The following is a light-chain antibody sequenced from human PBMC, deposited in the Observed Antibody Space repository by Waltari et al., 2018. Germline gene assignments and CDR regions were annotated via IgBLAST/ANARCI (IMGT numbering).Light chain of an antibody. V-gene: IGLV2-23*02. CDR2: EVT. J-gene: IGLJ3*02. CDR1: SSDIGSYDL. CDR3: YSYENGRV. Sequence: QSAPTQPASVSGSPGQSITISCTGTSSDIGSYDLFPWYQQHPGKAPKPMIYEVTQRPSGVSTRFSGSKSGNTASLTISGLQADDEADYYCYSYENGRVFGGGTKLTVL.